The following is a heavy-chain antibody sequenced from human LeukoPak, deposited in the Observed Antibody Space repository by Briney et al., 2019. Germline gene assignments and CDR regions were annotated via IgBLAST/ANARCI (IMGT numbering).Heavy chain of an antibody. CDR1: GFTFSSYG. V-gene: IGHV3-30*03. CDR2: ISYDGSNK. CDR3: ARGLPGQQLVGVDY. D-gene: IGHD6-13*01. Sequence: TGGSLRLSCAASGFTFSSYGMHWVRQAPGKGLEWVAVISYDGSNKYYADSVKGRFTISRDNSKNTLYLQMNSLRAEDTAVYYCARGLPGQQLVGVDYWGQGTLVTVSS. J-gene: IGHJ4*02.